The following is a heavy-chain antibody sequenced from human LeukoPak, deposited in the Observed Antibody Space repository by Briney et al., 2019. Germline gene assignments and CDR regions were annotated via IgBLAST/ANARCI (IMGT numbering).Heavy chain of an antibody. CDR3: ARRAGAYSHPYDY. V-gene: IGHV3-72*01. CDR2: SKNKVNSYTI. Sequence: PGGSLRLSCAASGFTFSDHYMDWVRQAPGKGLEWVGRSKNKVNSYTIEYAASVKGRFTISRDDSKNSLYLQMNSLRAEDTAVYYCARRAGAYSHPYDYWGQGTLVTVSS. D-gene: IGHD4/OR15-4a*01. CDR1: GFTFSDHY. J-gene: IGHJ4*02.